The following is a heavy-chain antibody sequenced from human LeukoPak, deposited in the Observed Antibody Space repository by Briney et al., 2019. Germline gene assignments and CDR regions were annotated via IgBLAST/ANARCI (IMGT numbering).Heavy chain of an antibody. CDR1: GGSFSGYY. V-gene: IGHV4-34*01. D-gene: IGHD3-22*01. Sequence: PSETLSLTCAVYGGSFSGYYWSWIRQPPGKGLEWIGEINHSGSTNYNPSLKSRVTVSVDTSKNQFTLKLSSVTAADTAVYYCARVDSDSSGYYLSRAFDIWGHGTMVTVSS. CDR2: INHSGST. CDR3: ARVDSDSSGYYLSRAFDI. J-gene: IGHJ3*02.